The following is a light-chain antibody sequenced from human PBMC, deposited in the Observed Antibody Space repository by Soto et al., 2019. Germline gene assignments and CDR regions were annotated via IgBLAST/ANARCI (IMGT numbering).Light chain of an antibody. V-gene: IGKV1-8*01. CDR1: QGISSY. J-gene: IGKJ4*01. Sequence: ALRMTQSPSSFSASTGDRVTITCRASQGISSYLAWYQQKPGKAPKLLIYAASTLQSGVPSRFSGSRSGTDFTLTISCLQSEDFATYYCQQYYSYPLTFGGGTKVEIK. CDR2: AAS. CDR3: QQYYSYPLT.